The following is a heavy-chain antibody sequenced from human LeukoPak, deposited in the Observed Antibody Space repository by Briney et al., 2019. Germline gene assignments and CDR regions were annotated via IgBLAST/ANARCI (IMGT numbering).Heavy chain of an antibody. CDR1: GDSISSGGYS. V-gene: IGHV4-30-2*01. J-gene: IGHJ4*02. CDR3: ARGGAVVPAARVVDY. Sequence: SETLSLTCAVSGDSISSGGYSWSWIRQPPGKGLEWIGYIYHSGSTYYNPSLKSRVTISVDRSKNQFSLKLSSVTAADTAVYYCARGGAVVPAARVVDYWGQGTLVTVSS. CDR2: IYHSGST. D-gene: IGHD2-2*01.